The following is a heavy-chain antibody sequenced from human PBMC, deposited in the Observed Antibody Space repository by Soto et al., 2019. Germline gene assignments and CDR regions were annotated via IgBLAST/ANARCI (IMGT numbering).Heavy chain of an antibody. V-gene: IGHV4-59*01. D-gene: IGHD3-22*01. Sequence: SETLSLTCTVSGGSISSYYWSWIRQPPGKGLEWIGYIYYSGSTNYNPSLKSRVTISVDTSKNQFSLKLSSVTAADTAVYYCARLWYYYDSSGYYQGYFDYWGQGTLVTVSS. CDR1: GGSISSYY. CDR3: ARLWYYYDSSGYYQGYFDY. CDR2: IYYSGST. J-gene: IGHJ4*02.